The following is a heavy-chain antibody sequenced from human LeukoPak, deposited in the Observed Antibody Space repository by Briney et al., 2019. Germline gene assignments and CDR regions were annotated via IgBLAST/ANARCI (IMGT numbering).Heavy chain of an antibody. CDR2: IYYSGST. CDR1: GGSISSSSYY. CDR3: AREGDGALAWGALYY. D-gene: IGHD3-16*01. V-gene: IGHV4-39*07. J-gene: IGHJ4*02. Sequence: PSETLSLTCTVSGGSISSSSYYWGWIRQPPGEGLEWIGSIYYSGSTYYNPSLKSRVTISVDTSKNQFSLKLSSVTAADTAVYYCAREGDGALAWGALYYWGRGTLVTVSS.